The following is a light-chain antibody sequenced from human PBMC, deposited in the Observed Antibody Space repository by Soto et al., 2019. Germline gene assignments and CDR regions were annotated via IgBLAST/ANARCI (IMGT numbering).Light chain of an antibody. CDR1: QYINTR. CDR3: QQYHSYSVT. Sequence: TQSPGTRSSFPGDRFTLSCKASQYINTRLAWYQQKPGKAPQLLIYDASSLETGVPSRFSGSGSGTEFSLTISSLQPDDFATYYCQQYHSYSVTFGQGTRLEIK. CDR2: DAS. J-gene: IGKJ5*01. V-gene: IGKV1-5*01.